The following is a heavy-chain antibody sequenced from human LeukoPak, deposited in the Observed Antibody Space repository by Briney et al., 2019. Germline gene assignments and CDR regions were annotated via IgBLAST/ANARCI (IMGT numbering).Heavy chain of an antibody. CDR1: GFTFSSYG. Sequence: GRSLRLSCAASGFTFSSYGMHWVRQAPGKGLEWVAVIWYDGSNKYYADSVKGRFTISRDNSKNTLYLQMNSLRAEDTAVYYCARDRTYDSSGYYSGYFDYWGQGTLVTVSS. CDR3: ARDRTYDSSGYYSGYFDY. CDR2: IWYDGSNK. J-gene: IGHJ4*02. D-gene: IGHD3-22*01. V-gene: IGHV3-30*19.